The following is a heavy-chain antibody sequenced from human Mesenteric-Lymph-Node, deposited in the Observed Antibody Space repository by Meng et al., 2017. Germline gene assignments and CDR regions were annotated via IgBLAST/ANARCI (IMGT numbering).Heavy chain of an antibody. D-gene: IGHD5-18*01. CDR3: ARVGWRQWSFDL. CDR2: IYYSGST. J-gene: IGHJ2*01. Sequence: QVQLQGSGPGLGKPSQTLSLTCTVSGGFISSGDYYWSWIRQPPGKGLELIGHIYYSGSTSYNPSLKSRVTISVDTSNNQFSLKLSSVTAADTAVYYCARVGWRQWSFDLWGRGTLVTVSS. V-gene: IGHV4-30-4*01. CDR1: GGFISSGDYY.